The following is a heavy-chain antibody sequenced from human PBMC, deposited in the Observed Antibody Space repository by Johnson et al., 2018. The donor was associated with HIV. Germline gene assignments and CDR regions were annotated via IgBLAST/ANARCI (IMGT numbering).Heavy chain of an antibody. CDR2: ISNDGSNK. V-gene: IGHV3-30*18. CDR1: GFTFSTSG. CDR3: AKDTYDSDAFDI. D-gene: IGHD3-22*01. Sequence: VQLVESGGGVVQPGRSLGLSCAASGFTFSTSGMHWVRQAPGKGLEWVAVISNDGSNKYYADSVKGRFTISRDNSKNTLYLQMNSLRAEDTAVYYCAKDTYDSDAFDIWGQGTMVTVSS. J-gene: IGHJ3*02.